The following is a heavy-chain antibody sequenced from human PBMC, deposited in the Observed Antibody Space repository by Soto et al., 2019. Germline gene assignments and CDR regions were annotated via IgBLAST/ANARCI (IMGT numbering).Heavy chain of an antibody. CDR3: ARDRIAVAGPPPYYYYGMDV. J-gene: IGHJ6*02. D-gene: IGHD6-19*01. CDR2: IIPIFGTA. V-gene: IGHV1-69*13. Sequence: SVKVSCKPSGGTFSSYGISWVRQAPGQGLEWMGGIIPIFGTASYAQKFQDRVTIKADESTSTAYMELRRLRFEDTAVYYCARDRIAVAGPPPYYYYGMDVWGQGTTVTVSS. CDR1: GGTFSSYG.